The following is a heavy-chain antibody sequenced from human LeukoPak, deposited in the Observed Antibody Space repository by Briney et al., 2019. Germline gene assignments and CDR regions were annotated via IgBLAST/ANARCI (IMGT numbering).Heavy chain of an antibody. CDR1: GYTFTSYY. CDR3: ARPLYYYDSSGYYRY. CDR2: INPSGGST. J-gene: IGHJ4*02. V-gene: IGHV1-46*01. Sequence: ASVKVSCKASGYTFTSYYMHWVRQAPGPGLEWMGIINPSGGSTSYAQKFQGRVTMTRDTSTSTVYMELSSLRSEDTAVYYCARPLYYYDSSGYYRYWGQGTLVTVSS. D-gene: IGHD3-22*01.